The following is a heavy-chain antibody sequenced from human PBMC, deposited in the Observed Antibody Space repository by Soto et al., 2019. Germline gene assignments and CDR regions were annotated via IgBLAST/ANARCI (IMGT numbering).Heavy chain of an antibody. CDR3: ARDPLAGYSYGYGGYYYYGMDV. J-gene: IGHJ6*02. Sequence: VGSLRLSCAASGFTFSSYGMHWVRQAPGKGLEWVAVIWYDGSNKYYADSVKGRFTISRDNSKNTLYLQMNSLRAEDTAVYYCARDPLAGYSYGYGGYYYYGMDVWGQGTTVTVSS. CDR2: IWYDGSNK. CDR1: GFTFSSYG. V-gene: IGHV3-33*01. D-gene: IGHD5-18*01.